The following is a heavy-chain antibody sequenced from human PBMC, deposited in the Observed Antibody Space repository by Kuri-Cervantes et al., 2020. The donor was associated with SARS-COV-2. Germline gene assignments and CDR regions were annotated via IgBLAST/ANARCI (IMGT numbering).Heavy chain of an antibody. CDR2: IYPGDSDT. Sequence: GESLKISCKSSGYSFTSYWIGWVRQMPGKGLEWMGIIYPGDSDTRYSPSFQGQATIPADKSISTAYLQWSSMKASDTAVYYCARDPNANHNNWFDPWGQGTLVTVSS. CDR1: GYSFTSYW. V-gene: IGHV5-51*01. J-gene: IGHJ5*02. D-gene: IGHD4/OR15-4a*01. CDR3: ARDPNANHNNWFDP.